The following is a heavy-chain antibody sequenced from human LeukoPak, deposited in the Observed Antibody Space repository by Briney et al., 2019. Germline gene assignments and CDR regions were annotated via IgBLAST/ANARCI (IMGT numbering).Heavy chain of an antibody. CDR2: ISAYNGNT. Sequence: ASVKVSCKASGGTFSNYAISWARQAPGQGLEWMGWISAYNGNTKYSQRVQGRVTLTADTSTSTAYMEIRSLRFDDTAIYYCARSHSGSLRAPFDFWGQGTLVTVSS. V-gene: IGHV1-18*01. J-gene: IGHJ4*01. CDR3: ARSHSGSLRAPFDF. CDR1: GGTFSNYA. D-gene: IGHD3-22*01.